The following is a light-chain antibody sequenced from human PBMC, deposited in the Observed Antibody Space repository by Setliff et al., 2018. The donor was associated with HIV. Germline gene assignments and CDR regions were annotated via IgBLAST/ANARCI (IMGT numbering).Light chain of an antibody. V-gene: IGLV2-11*01. CDR2: DVS. Sequence: QSALAQPRSVSGSPGQSVTISCTGTSSDVCGYNYVSWYQQHPGKAPKLMIYDVSRWPSGVPDRFSGSKSGNTASLTISGLQAEDEADYYCCSYTGSYTLGVFGTGTKVTVL. J-gene: IGLJ1*01. CDR3: CSYTGSYTLGV. CDR1: SSDVCGYNY.